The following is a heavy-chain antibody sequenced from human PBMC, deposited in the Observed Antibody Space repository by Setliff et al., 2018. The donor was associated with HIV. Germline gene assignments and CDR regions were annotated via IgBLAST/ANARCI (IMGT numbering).Heavy chain of an antibody. CDR3: AKDPQVHGQYDSGFYLKH. V-gene: IGHV3-74*01. Sequence: PGGSLRLSCAASGFTSGFAFSHYWMHWVRQVPGKGLVWVSRITNDVSATTYADFVKGRFTISRDNSKNTLYLQMNSLRAEDTAVYYCAKDPQVHGQYDSGFYLKHWGKGTLVTVSS. CDR2: ITNDVSAT. J-gene: IGHJ1*01. D-gene: IGHD3-22*01. CDR1: GFAFSHYW.